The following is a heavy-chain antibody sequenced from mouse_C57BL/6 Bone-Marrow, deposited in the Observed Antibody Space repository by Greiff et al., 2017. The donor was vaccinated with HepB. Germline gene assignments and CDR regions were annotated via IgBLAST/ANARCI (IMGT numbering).Heavy chain of an antibody. CDR2: IDPSDSYT. D-gene: IGHD3-2*02. J-gene: IGHJ2*01. Sequence: QVQLQQPGAELVMPGASVKLSCKASGYTFTSYWMHWVKQRPGQGLEWIGEIDPSDSYTNYNQKFKGKAILTADKSSSTAYMELRSLTSEDSAVYYCTRQLRLLNFDYWGQGTTLTVSS. CDR1: GYTFTSYW. V-gene: IGHV1-69*01. CDR3: TRQLRLLNFDY.